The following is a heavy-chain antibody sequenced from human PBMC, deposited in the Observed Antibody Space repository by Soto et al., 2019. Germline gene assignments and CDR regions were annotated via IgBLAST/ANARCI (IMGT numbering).Heavy chain of an antibody. V-gene: IGHV4-34*01. Sequence: PSETLSLTCAVYGGSFSDFHWSWIRQPPGKGLEWIAEINLRGNTNYNPSLKSRVTMSVDTSQNQFSLKMTPVTAADTAVYYCARTHYSMDVWDKGTTVTVSS. CDR2: INLRGNT. J-gene: IGHJ6*03. CDR1: GGSFSDFH. CDR3: ARTHYSMDV.